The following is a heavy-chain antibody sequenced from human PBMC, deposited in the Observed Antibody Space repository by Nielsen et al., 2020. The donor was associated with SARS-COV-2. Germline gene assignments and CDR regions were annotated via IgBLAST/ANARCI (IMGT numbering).Heavy chain of an antibody. CDR3: ARVGRGYDILTGYQDYYYYYMDV. D-gene: IGHD3-9*01. CDR2: IYYSGST. Sequence: WIRQPPRKGLEWIGYIYYSGSTYYNPSLKSRVTISVDTSKNQFSLKLSSVTAADTAVYYCARVGRGYDILTGYQDYYYYYMDVWGKGTTVTVSS. V-gene: IGHV4-30-4*01. J-gene: IGHJ6*03.